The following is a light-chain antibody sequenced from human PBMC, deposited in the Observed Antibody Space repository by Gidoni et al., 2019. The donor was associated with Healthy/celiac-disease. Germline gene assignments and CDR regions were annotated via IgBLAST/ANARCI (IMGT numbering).Light chain of an antibody. Sequence: QSALTQPPSASGSPGQSVTISRTGTSSDVGGYNYVSWYQQHPGKAPKLMSYEVSKRPSGVPDRFSGAKSGNTASLTVSGLQAEDEADYYCSSYAGSNNYVVFGGGTKLTVL. J-gene: IGLJ2*01. CDR1: SSDVGGYNY. CDR3: SSYAGSNNYVV. V-gene: IGLV2-8*01. CDR2: EVS.